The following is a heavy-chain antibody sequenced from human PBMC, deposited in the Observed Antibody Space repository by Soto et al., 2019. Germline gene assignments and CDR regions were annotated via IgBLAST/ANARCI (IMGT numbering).Heavy chain of an antibody. CDR2: ISVYNGNT. V-gene: IGHV1-18*04. CDR3: ATSYDSGLDH. CDR1: VYTFTSYV. Sequence: AAVMCSFKDSVYTFTSYVISWLRQAPGKGLEWMGWISVYNGNTDYAQKFQGRVTMTTDTSTSTAYMELRSMRSDDTAVYYCATSYDSGLDHWGQGNLVTVSS. D-gene: IGHD5-12*01. J-gene: IGHJ4*02.